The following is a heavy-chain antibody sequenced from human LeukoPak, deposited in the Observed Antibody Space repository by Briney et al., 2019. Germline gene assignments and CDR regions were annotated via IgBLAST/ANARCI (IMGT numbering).Heavy chain of an antibody. CDR1: GYSISSGYY. V-gene: IGHV4-38-2*02. Sequence: SETLSLTCAVSGYSISSGYYWGWIRKPPGKGLEWIGSIYHSGSTYYNPSLKSRVTISVDTSKNQFSLKLSSVPAADTAVYYCARDPGGYYDFWSGYLSATMDVWGKGTTVTVSS. CDR3: ARDPGGYYDFWSGYLSATMDV. J-gene: IGHJ6*03. CDR2: IYHSGST. D-gene: IGHD3-3*01.